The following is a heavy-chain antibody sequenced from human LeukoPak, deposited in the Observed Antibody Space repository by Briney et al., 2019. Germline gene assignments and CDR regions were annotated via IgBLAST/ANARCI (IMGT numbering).Heavy chain of an antibody. V-gene: IGHV3-9*01. J-gene: IGHJ2*01. CDR3: AKEVGWYFDL. CDR2: ISWNSGSI. CDR1: GFTFDDYA. Sequence: GGSLRLSCAASGFTFDDYAMLWVRQAPGKGLEWVSGISWNSGSIGYADSVKGRFTISRDDAKNSLYLQMNSLRAEDTALYYCAKEVGWYFDLWGRGTLVTVSS.